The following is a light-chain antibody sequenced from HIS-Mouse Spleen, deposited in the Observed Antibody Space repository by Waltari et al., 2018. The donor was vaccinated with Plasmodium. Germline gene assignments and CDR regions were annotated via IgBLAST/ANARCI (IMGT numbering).Light chain of an antibody. Sequence: AIWMTQSPSLLSASTGDRVTISCRMSQGIRSYLAWNQQKPGKAPELLIYAASTLQSGVPSRFSGSGSGTDFTLTISCLQSEDFATYYCQQYYSFPRTFGQGTKVEIK. CDR1: QGIRSY. J-gene: IGKJ1*01. V-gene: IGKV1D-8*02. CDR2: AAS. CDR3: QQYYSFPRT.